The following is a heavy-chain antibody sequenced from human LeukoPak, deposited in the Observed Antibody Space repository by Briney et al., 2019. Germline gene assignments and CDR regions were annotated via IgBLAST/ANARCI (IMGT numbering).Heavy chain of an antibody. V-gene: IGHV3-11*04. CDR3: ARYRPKPPGIAVAGTLKAGTLDY. J-gene: IGHJ4*02. D-gene: IGHD6-19*01. CDR2: ISSSGSTI. CDR1: DFSFSNYW. Sequence: GGSLRLSCAASDFSFSNYWMTWLRQAPGKGLEWVSYISSSGSTIYYADSVKGRFTISRDNAKNSLYLQMNSLRAEDTAVYYCARYRPKPPGIAVAGTLKAGTLDYWGQGTLVTVSS.